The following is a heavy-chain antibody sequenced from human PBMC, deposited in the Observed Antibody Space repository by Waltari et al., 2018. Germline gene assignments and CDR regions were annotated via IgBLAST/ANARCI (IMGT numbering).Heavy chain of an antibody. CDR2: IKHSGRF. J-gene: IGHJ5*02. CDR3: ARRDKGFDP. Sequence: QVQLQQWGAGLLKPSETLSLTCKVSGGSFSGDYWSWIRQAPGKGLGGSGEIKHSGRFSYGPSLKSRVAMSVDTSGNQFSLKLTSVTAADTAGCYCARRDKGFDPWGQGTLVTVSS. D-gene: IGHD2-21*01. V-gene: IGHV4-34*01. CDR1: GGSFSGDY.